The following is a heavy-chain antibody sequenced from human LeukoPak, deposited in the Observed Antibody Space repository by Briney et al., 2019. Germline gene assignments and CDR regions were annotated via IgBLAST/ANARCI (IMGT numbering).Heavy chain of an antibody. CDR1: VYTFSIYA. J-gene: IGHJ4*02. V-gene: IGHV3-23*01. D-gene: IGHD3-22*01. CDR2: IIDSGGST. Sequence: GGSLRLSCAASVYTFSIYAMCSVPETPEKGLECVSAIIDSGGSTYYADSVRGRYTVSRDNYKNKLYLQINSLRAGITAVCLCAKAGSSVYLSYFDYWGQGTVVTVSS. CDR3: AKAGSSVYLSYFDY.